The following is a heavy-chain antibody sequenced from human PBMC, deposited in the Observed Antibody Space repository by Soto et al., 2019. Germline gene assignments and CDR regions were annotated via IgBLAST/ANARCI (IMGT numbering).Heavy chain of an antibody. D-gene: IGHD3-10*01. Sequence: EVQLVESGGGLVQPGGSLRLSCAASGFTFSSYWMHWVRQAPGKGPVWVSRIYSDGSRTSYADSVKGRFTISRDNAKNTLYLQMDSLSPEDTDVYYCARGAGGYYYMDVWGKGTTVTVSS. CDR3: ARGAGGYYYMDV. J-gene: IGHJ6*03. CDR1: GFTFSSYW. V-gene: IGHV3-74*01. CDR2: IYSDGSRT.